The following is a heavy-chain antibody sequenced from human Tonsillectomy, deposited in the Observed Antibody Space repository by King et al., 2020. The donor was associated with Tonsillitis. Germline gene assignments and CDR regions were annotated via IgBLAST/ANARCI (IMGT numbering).Heavy chain of an antibody. CDR2: IKSKANSYAT. J-gene: IGHJ4*02. V-gene: IGHV3-73*02. CDR1: GFTFSGSD. Sequence: VQLVESGGGLVQPGGSLKLSCTVSGFTFSGSDMHWVRQASGKGLEWVGRIKSKANSYATEYAASVKGRFTISRDDSKNTAHLQMNSLKTEDTAMYYCTRQREPAFLFDYWGQGTLVTVSS. CDR3: TRQREPAFLFDY.